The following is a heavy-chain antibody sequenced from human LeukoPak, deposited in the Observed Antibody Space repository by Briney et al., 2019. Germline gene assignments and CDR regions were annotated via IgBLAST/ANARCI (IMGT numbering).Heavy chain of an antibody. CDR1: GFTFSDYW. J-gene: IGHJ4*02. D-gene: IGHD3-16*01. CDR2: IKQDGSQI. V-gene: IGHV3-7*05. Sequence: PGGSLRLSCAASGFTFSDYWMTWVRQAPGKGLEWVANIKQDGSQIYYVGSVNGRFTISRDNAKSSLSLQMNTLRADDTPVYYCARVARFVTAWHGVWEYWGQGTLVTVSS. CDR3: ARVARFVTAWHGVWEY.